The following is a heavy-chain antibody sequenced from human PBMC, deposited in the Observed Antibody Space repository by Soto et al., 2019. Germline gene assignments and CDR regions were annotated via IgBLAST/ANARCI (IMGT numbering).Heavy chain of an antibody. J-gene: IGHJ4*02. D-gene: IGHD2-21*02. V-gene: IGHV1-3*01. CDR1: GYTFTSYA. CDR3: ARGTFGGGYVSKYCGGDCYPAHGFDY. CDR2: INAGNGNT. Sequence: ASVKVSCKASGYTFTSYAMHWVRQAPGQRLEWMGWINAGNGNTKYSQKFQGRVTITRDTSASTAYMELSSLRSEDTAVYYCARGTFGGGYVSKYCGGDCYPAHGFDYWGQGTLVTVSS.